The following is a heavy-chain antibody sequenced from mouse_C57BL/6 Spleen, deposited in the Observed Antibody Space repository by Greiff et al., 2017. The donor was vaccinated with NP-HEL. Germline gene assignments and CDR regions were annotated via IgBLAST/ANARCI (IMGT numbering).Heavy chain of an antibody. Sequence: VQLKESGGGLVKPGGSLKLSCAASGFTFSSYAMSWVRQTPEKRLEWVATISDGGSYTYYPDNVKGRFTISSDNAKNNLSLQMIHLQSDVTAMFYGAREGYSNVRDYCDDWGQGTTRTVSA. V-gene: IGHV5-4*01. CDR2: ISDGGSYT. D-gene: IGHD2-5*01. CDR3: AREGYSNVRDYCDD. J-gene: IGHJ2*01. CDR1: GFTFSSYA.